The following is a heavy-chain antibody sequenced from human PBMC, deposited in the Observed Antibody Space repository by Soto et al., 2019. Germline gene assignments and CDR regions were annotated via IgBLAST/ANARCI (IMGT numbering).Heavy chain of an antibody. V-gene: IGHV1-18*01. J-gene: IGHJ4*02. Sequence: GASVKVSCKASGYTFTSYGISWVRQAPGQGLEWMGWISAYNGNTNYAQKLQGRVTMTTDTSTSTAYMELRSLRSDDTAVYYCARTYCSGGSCLDFDYWGQGTLVTVSS. CDR3: ARTYCSGGSCLDFDY. D-gene: IGHD2-15*01. CDR1: GYTFTSYG. CDR2: ISAYNGNT.